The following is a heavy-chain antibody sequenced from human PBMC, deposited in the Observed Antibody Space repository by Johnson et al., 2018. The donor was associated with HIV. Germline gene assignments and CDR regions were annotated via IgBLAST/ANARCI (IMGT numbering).Heavy chain of an antibody. CDR2: IDWNGGRQ. CDR3: ARDLGVDWSKGAFSR. J-gene: IGHJ3*02. D-gene: IGHD3/OR15-3a*01. Sequence: VQLVESGGGVVRPGGSLRLSCAASGFTFDDYGMSWVRQVPGKGLEWVSGIDWNGGRQGYADSVQVRFTISRDNAKNSLYMEMNSLRAEDTTVYYCARDLGVDWSKGAFSRWGQGTMVTVSS. V-gene: IGHV3-20*04. CDR1: GFTFDDYG.